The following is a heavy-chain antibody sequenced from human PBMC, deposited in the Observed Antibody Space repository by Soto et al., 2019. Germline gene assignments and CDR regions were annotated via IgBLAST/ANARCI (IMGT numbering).Heavy chain of an antibody. CDR1: GFSFRNYV. D-gene: IGHD1-26*01. CDR3: VKRPRALLTFDY. J-gene: IGHJ4*02. Sequence: EVQLVDSGGGLVQPGESLSLSCAASGFSFRNYVMSWVRQAPGKGLEWVSSISDSGGTSYYADSVKGRFTISRDNSKNTLYLQMNSLRAEDTAIYYCVKRPRALLTFDYWGQGTLVTVSS. CDR2: ISDSGGTS. V-gene: IGHV3-23*04.